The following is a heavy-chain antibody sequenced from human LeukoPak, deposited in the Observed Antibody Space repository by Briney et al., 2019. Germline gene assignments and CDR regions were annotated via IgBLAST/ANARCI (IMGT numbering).Heavy chain of an antibody. Sequence: GGSLRLSCAASGFNFASNWMHWVRQTPGKGLMWVSRINSGGSGTSYADSVEGRFTISRDNAKNTLYLQMNSLKIEDTAMYYCTTERRYSSSWSTPFDYWGQGTLVTVSS. CDR2: INSGGSGT. D-gene: IGHD6-13*01. CDR3: TTERRYSSSWSTPFDY. V-gene: IGHV3-74*01. J-gene: IGHJ4*02. CDR1: GFNFASNW.